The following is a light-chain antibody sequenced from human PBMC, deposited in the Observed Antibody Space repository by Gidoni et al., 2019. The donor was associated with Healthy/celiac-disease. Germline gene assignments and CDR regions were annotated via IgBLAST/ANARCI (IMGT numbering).Light chain of an antibody. Sequence: DIQMTQSPASLSASVGDRVTIPCRASQSISSYLNWYQQKPGKAPKLLIYAASSLQSGVPSRFSGSGSGTDFTLTISSLQPEDFATYYCQQNYSTPQLTFGGGTKVEIK. CDR3: QQNYSTPQLT. CDR2: AAS. CDR1: QSISSY. J-gene: IGKJ4*01. V-gene: IGKV1-39*01.